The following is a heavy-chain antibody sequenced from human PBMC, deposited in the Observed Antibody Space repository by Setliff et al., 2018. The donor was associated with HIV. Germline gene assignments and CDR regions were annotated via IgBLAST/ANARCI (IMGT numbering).Heavy chain of an antibody. V-gene: IGHV4-59*11. CDR3: AREPDKIAAADS. Sequence: SETLSLTCTVSGGSISSHYWNWIRQPPGKGLEWIGYIYYSGSTNYKPSLKSRVTISVDMSKNQFSLRLSSVTAADTAVYYCAREPDKIAAADSWGQGTLVTVSS. D-gene: IGHD6-13*01. J-gene: IGHJ4*02. CDR2: IYYSGST. CDR1: GGSISSHY.